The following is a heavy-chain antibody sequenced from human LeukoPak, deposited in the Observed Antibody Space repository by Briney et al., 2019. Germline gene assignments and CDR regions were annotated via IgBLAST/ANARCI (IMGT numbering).Heavy chain of an antibody. CDR2: ISHSGST. CDR1: GGSFSGYF. V-gene: IGHV4-34*01. Sequence: SETLSLTCAVYGGSFSGYFWSWIRQPPGKGLEWIGDISHSGSTNYSPSLKSRVTISVDTSKNQFSLSLSSVTAADTAVYYCASNVDTAVVRDYWGQGTLVTVSS. J-gene: IGHJ4*02. D-gene: IGHD5-18*01. CDR3: ASNVDTAVVRDY.